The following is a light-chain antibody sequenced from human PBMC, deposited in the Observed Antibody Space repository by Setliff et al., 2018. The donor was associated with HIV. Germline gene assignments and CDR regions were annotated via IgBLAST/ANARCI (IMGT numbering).Light chain of an antibody. J-gene: IGLJ2*01. CDR3: SSFTSTSTAV. Sequence: QSALAQPASVSGSPGQSITISCTGTTSDVGGFDYVSWYQQYPDRAPQLLIYEVTNRPSGVSNRFSGSKSGNTASLTISGLQPEDESDYYCSSFTSTSTAVFGGGTKSPS. CDR2: EVT. V-gene: IGLV2-14*01. CDR1: TSDVGGFDY.